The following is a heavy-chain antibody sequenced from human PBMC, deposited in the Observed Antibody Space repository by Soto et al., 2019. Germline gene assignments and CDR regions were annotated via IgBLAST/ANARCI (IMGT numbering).Heavy chain of an antibody. CDR1: GYTFSSYG. CDR2: ISGYDGNT. V-gene: IGHV1-18*01. CDR3: ARDHSSTWHDFDY. D-gene: IGHD6-13*01. J-gene: IGHJ4*02. Sequence: VASVKVSCKASGYTFSSYGVNWVRQAPGQGLEWMGWISGYDGNTNYAPKFQGRVTMTTDTSTRTAYMELTSLRSDDTAVYYCARDHSSTWHDFDYWGQGTLVTVSS.